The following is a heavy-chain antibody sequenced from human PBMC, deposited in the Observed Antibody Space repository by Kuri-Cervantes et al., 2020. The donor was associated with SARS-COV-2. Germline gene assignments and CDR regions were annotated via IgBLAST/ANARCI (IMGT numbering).Heavy chain of an antibody. V-gene: IGHV4-4*07. Sequence: SETLSLTCTVSGGSISSYYWSWIRQPAGKGLEWIGRIYTSGSTNYNPSLKSRVTISVDTSKNQFSLKLSSVTAADTAVYYCARAPYLDFGAGSYYARGYYYYGMDVWGQGTTVTVSS. CDR3: ARAPYLDFGAGSYYARGYYYYGMDV. D-gene: IGHD3-10*01. CDR1: GGSISSYY. J-gene: IGHJ6*02. CDR2: IYTSGST.